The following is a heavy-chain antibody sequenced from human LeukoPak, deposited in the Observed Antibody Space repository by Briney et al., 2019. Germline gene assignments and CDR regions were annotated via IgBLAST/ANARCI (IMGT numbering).Heavy chain of an antibody. CDR1: GGSISSSSYY. V-gene: IGHV4-39*07. Sequence: SETLSLTCTVSGGSISSSSYYWGWIRQPPGKGLEWIGSIYYSGSTTYNPSLKSRVTISVDTSKKQFSLKLSSVTAADSAVYYCARGYCSGVSCYSYYYYNDMDDWGKGTTVTVSS. CDR3: ARGYCSGVSCYSYYYYNDMDD. D-gene: IGHD2-15*01. J-gene: IGHJ6*03. CDR2: IYYSGST.